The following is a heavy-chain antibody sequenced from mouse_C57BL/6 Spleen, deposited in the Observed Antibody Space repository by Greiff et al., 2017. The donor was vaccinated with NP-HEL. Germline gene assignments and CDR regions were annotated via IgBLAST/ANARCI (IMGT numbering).Heavy chain of an antibody. Sequence: EVQLQQSGPVLVKPGASVKMSCKASGYTFTDYYMNWVKQSHGKSLEWIGVINPYNGGTSYNQKFKGKATLTVDKSSSTAYMELNSLTSEDSAVYYCAREGSSYAMDYWGQRTSVTVSS. V-gene: IGHV1-19*01. J-gene: IGHJ4*01. CDR1: GYTFTDYY. CDR3: AREGSSYAMDY. CDR2: INPYNGGT. D-gene: IGHD1-1*01.